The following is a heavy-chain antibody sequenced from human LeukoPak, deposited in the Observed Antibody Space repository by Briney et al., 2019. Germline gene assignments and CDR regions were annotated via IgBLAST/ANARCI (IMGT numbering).Heavy chain of an antibody. Sequence: GGSLRLSCAASGFTFSSYEMNWVRQAPGKGLEWVSYISSSGSTIYYADSVKGRFTISRDNAKNSLYLQMNSLRAEDTAVYYCARARSLGMIVVEPMQGPYAFDIWGQGTIVTVSS. J-gene: IGHJ3*02. D-gene: IGHD3-22*01. V-gene: IGHV3-48*03. CDR1: GFTFSSYE. CDR2: ISSSGSTI. CDR3: ARARSLGMIVVEPMQGPYAFDI.